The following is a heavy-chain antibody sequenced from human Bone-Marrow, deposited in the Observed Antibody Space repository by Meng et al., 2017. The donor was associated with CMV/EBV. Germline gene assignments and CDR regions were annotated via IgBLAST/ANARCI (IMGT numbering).Heavy chain of an antibody. CDR1: GGSFSGYY. V-gene: IGHV4-34*01. CDR2: INHSGST. D-gene: IGHD1-26*01. Sequence: SETLSLTCAVYGGSFSGYYWSWIRQPPGKGLEWIGEINHSGSTNYNPSLKSRVTISVDTSKNQFSLKLSSVTAADTAVYYCARSRVGEERGSYYEHYYYYGMDVWGQGTTVNFAS. CDR3: ARSRVGEERGSYYEHYYYYGMDV. J-gene: IGHJ6*01.